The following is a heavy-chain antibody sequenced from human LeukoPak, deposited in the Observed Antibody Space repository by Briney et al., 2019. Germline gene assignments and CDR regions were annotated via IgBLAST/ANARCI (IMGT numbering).Heavy chain of an antibody. J-gene: IGHJ4*02. Sequence: ASVKVSCKASGYTFTTYGLSWVRQAPGQGPEWMGWISTYNGNTNYAQKFQGRVTMTTDTSTSTAYMELRSLRSDDTAVYYCARDPTEDFWSGFYSYFDFWGQGTLVTVSS. CDR2: ISTYNGNT. CDR1: GYTFTTYG. D-gene: IGHD3-3*01. CDR3: ARDPTEDFWSGFYSYFDF. V-gene: IGHV1-18*01.